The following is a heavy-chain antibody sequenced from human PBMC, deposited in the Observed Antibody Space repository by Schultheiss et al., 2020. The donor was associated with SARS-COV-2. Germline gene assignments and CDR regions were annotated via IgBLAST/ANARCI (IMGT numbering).Heavy chain of an antibody. CDR2: ISSSSSYI. V-gene: IGHV3-21*01. CDR1: GFTFSSYS. D-gene: IGHD4-11*01. CDR3: ARHMTTVTIRGPGDY. J-gene: IGHJ4*02. Sequence: GGSLRLSCAASGFTFSSYSMNWVRQAPGKGLEWVSSISSSSSYIYYADSVKGRFTISRDNAKNSLYLQMNSLRAEDTAVYYCARHMTTVTIRGPGDYWGQGTLVTVSS.